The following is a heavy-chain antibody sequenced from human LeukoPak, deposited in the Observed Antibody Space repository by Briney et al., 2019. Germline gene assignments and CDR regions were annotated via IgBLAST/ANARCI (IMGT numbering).Heavy chain of an antibody. CDR3: ARERLAAAAFDP. J-gene: IGHJ5*02. V-gene: IGHV1-46*01. D-gene: IGHD6-13*01. CDR2: INPSGGST. Sequence: ASVTVSCTPSGYTFTSYYMHWVRQAPGQGREGMGIINPSGGSTSYAQKCQGRVTMTRDMSTSTVYMELSSLRSEDTAVYYCARERLAAAAFDPWGQGTLVSVSS. CDR1: GYTFTSYY.